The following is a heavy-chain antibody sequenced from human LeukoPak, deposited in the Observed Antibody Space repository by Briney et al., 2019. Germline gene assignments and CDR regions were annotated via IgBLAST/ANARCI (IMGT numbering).Heavy chain of an antibody. J-gene: IGHJ4*02. V-gene: IGHV3-30-3*01. CDR2: ISHDGSNK. D-gene: IGHD3-9*01. CDR3: ARAGYDVLTGYSAY. Sequence: GGSLRLSCAASGFTFSTYRMHWVRQVPGKGLEWVAVISHDGSNKYYADSVKGRFTISRDNSKDTLFLQMNSLITRDTAVYYCARAGYDVLTGYSAYWGQGTLVTVSS. CDR1: GFTFSTYR.